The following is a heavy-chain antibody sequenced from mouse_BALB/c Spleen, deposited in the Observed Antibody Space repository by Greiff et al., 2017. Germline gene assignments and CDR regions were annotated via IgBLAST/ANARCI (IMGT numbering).Heavy chain of an antibody. CDR2: ISYSGST. Sequence: EVKLVESGPGLVKPSQSLSLTCTVTGYSITSDYAWNWIRQFPGKKLEWMGYISYSGSTSYNPSLKSRISITRDTSKNQFFLQLNSVTTEDTATYYCARLFYAMDYWGQGTSVTVSS. V-gene: IGHV3-2*02. J-gene: IGHJ4*01. CDR1: GYSITSDYA. CDR3: ARLFYAMDY.